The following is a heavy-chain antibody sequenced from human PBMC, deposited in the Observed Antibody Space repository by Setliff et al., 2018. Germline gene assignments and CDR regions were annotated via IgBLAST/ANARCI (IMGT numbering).Heavy chain of an antibody. CDR1: GDTFRSYA. J-gene: IGHJ6*02. D-gene: IGHD2-15*01. CDR3: ARDENCSGGTCHIYYHYGMDV. V-gene: IGHV1-69*13. CDR2: VIPMSTTP. Sequence: SVKVSCKVSGDTFRSYALTWVRQAPGQGLEWMGGVIPMSTTPRYAQKFQGRITITADESTRTVYMELTSLRSEDTAVYYCARDENCSGGTCHIYYHYGMDVWGQGTTVTVSS.